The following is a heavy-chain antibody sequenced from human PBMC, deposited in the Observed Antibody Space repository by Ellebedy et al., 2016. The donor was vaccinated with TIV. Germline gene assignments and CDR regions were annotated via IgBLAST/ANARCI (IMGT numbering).Heavy chain of an antibody. CDR1: GGSINSYY. CDR3: AAMRGSRQFDY. D-gene: IGHD2-2*01. V-gene: IGHV4-59*01. J-gene: IGHJ4*02. Sequence: SETLSLXXTVSGGSINSYYWSWIRQSPGKGLEWIGYIYFRGNTEQNPSLKSRATVSVDTAKNQLSLKLRSVTTADTAVYYCAAMRGSRQFDYWGQGTLVTVSS. CDR2: IYFRGNT.